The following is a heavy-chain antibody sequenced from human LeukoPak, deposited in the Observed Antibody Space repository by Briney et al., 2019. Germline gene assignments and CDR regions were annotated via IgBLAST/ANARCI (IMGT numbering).Heavy chain of an antibody. Sequence: GGSLRPSCAASGLTLVKHGMNWVRQAPGKGLKWLSGISPPGGGTYYADSVKGRFTISRDASKNTLSLQMNSLRVEDTGTYYCARDLAWGAFDYWGQGILVTVSS. CDR2: ISPPGGGT. V-gene: IGHV3-23*01. D-gene: IGHD7-27*01. CDR3: ARDLAWGAFDY. J-gene: IGHJ4*02. CDR1: GLTLVKHG.